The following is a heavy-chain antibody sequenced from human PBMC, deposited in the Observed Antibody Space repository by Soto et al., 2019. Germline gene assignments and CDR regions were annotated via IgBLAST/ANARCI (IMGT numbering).Heavy chain of an antibody. V-gene: IGHV4-30-2*01. Sequence: SETLSLTCAVSGGSISSGGYSWSWIRQPPGKGLEWIGYIYHSGSTYYNPSLKSRVTISVDRSKNQFSLKLSSVTAADTAVYYCARDGRYCSSTSCPADAFDIWGQGTMVTVSS. J-gene: IGHJ3*02. D-gene: IGHD2-2*01. CDR3: ARDGRYCSSTSCPADAFDI. CDR2: IYHSGST. CDR1: GGSISSGGYS.